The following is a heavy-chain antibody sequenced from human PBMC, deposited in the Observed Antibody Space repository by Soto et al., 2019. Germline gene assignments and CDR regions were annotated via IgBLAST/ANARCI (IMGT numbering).Heavy chain of an antibody. Sequence: EVQLVESGGGLVQPGGSLRLYCAASRFTFSSFWFHWVRQAPGKGLVWVSHINSDGSSTSNADSVKGRFTISRDNAKNTLYLQMNSLRAEDTAVYYCARAAYSSSQTFLSDPRGQGTLVIVSS. CDR3: ARAAYSSSQTFLSDP. J-gene: IGHJ5*02. V-gene: IGHV3-74*01. CDR2: INSDGSST. CDR1: RFTFSSFW. D-gene: IGHD6-13*01.